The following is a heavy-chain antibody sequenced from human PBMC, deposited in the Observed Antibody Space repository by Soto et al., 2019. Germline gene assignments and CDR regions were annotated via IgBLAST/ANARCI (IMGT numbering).Heavy chain of an antibody. CDR1: GFTFSSYW. Sequence: GGSLRLSCAASGFTFSSYWMSWVRQAPGKGLEWVANIKQDGSEKYYVDSVKGRFTISRDNAKNSLYLQMNSLRAEDTAVYYCARQKGGYYHLYYYYYGMDVRGQGTTVTVSS. CDR2: IKQDGSEK. V-gene: IGHV3-7*05. CDR3: ARQKGGYYHLYYYYYGMDV. D-gene: IGHD3-22*01. J-gene: IGHJ6*02.